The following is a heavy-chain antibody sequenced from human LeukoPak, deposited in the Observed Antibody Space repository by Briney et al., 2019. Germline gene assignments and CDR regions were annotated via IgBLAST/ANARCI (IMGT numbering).Heavy chain of an antibody. CDR3: ARFGVDYDMDV. J-gene: IGHJ6*02. CDR1: GGSISGHY. Sequence: PSETLSLTCTVSGGSISGHYWTWIRQPPGKGLEWIGQIHYSGRPDYNPSLKSRVTISVDTSKNQLSLKVTTVTGADTAVYYCARFGVDYDMDVWGQGTTVTVSS. D-gene: IGHD3-16*01. V-gene: IGHV4-59*11. CDR2: IHYSGRP.